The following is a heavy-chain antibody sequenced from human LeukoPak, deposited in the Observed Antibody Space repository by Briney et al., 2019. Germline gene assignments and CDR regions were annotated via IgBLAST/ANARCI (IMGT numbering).Heavy chain of an antibody. CDR1: GFTFSSYG. CDR2: IRYDGSNK. Sequence: GGSLRLSCAASGFTFSSYGMHWVRQAPGMGLEWVTFIRYDGSNKFIADSVKGRFTISRDNSKNTLYLQMDSLRVEDTAVYYCAKHDFYGAGSLGSHWGQGTLVTVSS. V-gene: IGHV3-30*02. J-gene: IGHJ4*02. D-gene: IGHD3-10*01. CDR3: AKHDFYGAGSLGSH.